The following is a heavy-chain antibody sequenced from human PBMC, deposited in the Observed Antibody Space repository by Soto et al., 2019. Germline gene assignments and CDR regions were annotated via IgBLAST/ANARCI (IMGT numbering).Heavy chain of an antibody. V-gene: IGHV3-23*01. D-gene: IGHD2-21*02. J-gene: IGHJ5*02. CDR3: ACLGGDCYLNWFDP. CDR1: GITFSNHA. CDR2: ISGSGTTT. Sequence: PGGSLRLSCAASGITFSNHALSWVRQAPGKGLEWVSGISGSGTTTYYADSVKGRFTISRDNSKNTLSLQMNSLRADDTAVYYCACLGGDCYLNWFDPWGQGTLVTVSS.